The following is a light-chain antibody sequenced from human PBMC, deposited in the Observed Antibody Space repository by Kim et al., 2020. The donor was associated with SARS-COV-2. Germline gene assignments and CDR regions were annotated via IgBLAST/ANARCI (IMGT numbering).Light chain of an antibody. Sequence: DIQMTQSPSSLSASIGDRVTITCRASQSIRCYLIWYQQKPGKAPKLLIYAASSLQSGVPSRFSGSGSGTDFTLTISSLQPEDFATYYCQQCYSSPITFGQGTRLEIK. V-gene: IGKV1-39*01. J-gene: IGKJ5*01. CDR1: QSIRCY. CDR2: AAS. CDR3: QQCYSSPIT.